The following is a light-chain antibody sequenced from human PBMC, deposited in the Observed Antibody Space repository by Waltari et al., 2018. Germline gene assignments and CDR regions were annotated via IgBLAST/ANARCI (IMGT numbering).Light chain of an antibody. CDR2: EVN. V-gene: IGLV2-23*02. Sequence: QSALTQPASVSGSPEPSITIPCTGTSSDVGIYNLVSWYQQHPGKAPKLMISEVNERPSGVSIRFSGSKSGNTASLTISGLQAEDEADYYCCSYAGSNTVLFGGGTKLTVL. CDR1: SSDVGIYNL. J-gene: IGLJ2*01. CDR3: CSYAGSNTVL.